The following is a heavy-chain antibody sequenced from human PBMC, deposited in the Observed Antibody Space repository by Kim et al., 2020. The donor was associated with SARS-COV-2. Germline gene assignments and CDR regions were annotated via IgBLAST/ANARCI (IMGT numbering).Heavy chain of an antibody. J-gene: IGHJ4*02. D-gene: IGHD6-13*01. Sequence: SETLSLTCAVYGGSFSGYYWSWIRQPPGKGLEWIGEINHSGSTNYNPSLKSRVTISVDTSKNQFSLKLSSVTAADTAVYYCAGRIAAACHLRYADYWGQGTLVTVSS. CDR3: AGRIAAACHLRYADY. V-gene: IGHV4-34*01. CDR2: INHSGST. CDR1: GGSFSGYY.